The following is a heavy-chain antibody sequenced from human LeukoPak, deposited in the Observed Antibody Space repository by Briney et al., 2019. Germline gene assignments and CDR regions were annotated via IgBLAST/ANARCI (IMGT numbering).Heavy chain of an antibody. Sequence: GESLKISCKGSGYNFTIYWIAWVRQMPGKGLEWMGIIYPGDSETRYSPSFQGHVTISADKAISTTYLQWSSLTPSDTTMYYCPTAYGDSAYSFDSWGQGTLVTVS. CDR2: IYPGDSET. V-gene: IGHV5-51*01. D-gene: IGHD4-17*01. CDR1: GYNFTIYW. CDR3: PTAYGDSAYSFDS. J-gene: IGHJ4*02.